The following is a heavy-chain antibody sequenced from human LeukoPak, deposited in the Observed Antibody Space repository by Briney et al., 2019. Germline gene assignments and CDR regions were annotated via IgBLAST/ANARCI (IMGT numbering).Heavy chain of an antibody. CDR2: INHSGST. D-gene: IGHD2-2*01. CDR3: ARGSPRSTRYYYYMDV. V-gene: IGHV4-34*01. Sequence: PSETLSLTCAVYGGSFSGYYWSWIRQPPGKGLEWIGEINHSGSTNYNPSLKSRVTIPVDTSKNQFSLKLSSVTAADTAVYYCARGSPRSTRYYYYMDVWGKGTTVTVSS. J-gene: IGHJ6*03. CDR1: GGSFSGYY.